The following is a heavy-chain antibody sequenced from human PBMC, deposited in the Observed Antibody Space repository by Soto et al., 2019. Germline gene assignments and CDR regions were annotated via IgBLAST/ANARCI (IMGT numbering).Heavy chain of an antibody. CDR2: INTDGSVA. Sequence: EVQLVESGGGLVQPGESLRLSCAASGLTFRSYWMHWVRQAPGKGLVWVSRINTDGSVAMYVDSVKGRFTISRDNAKNTMYTHMNSLRAEDTAVYYCVSDMQLWRLDSWCQGALVTISS. CDR1: GLTFRSYW. V-gene: IGHV3-74*03. D-gene: IGHD2-21*01. CDR3: VSDMQLWRLDS. J-gene: IGHJ4*02.